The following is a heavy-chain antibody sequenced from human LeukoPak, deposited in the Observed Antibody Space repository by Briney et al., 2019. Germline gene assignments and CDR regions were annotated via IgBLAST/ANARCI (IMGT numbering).Heavy chain of an antibody. D-gene: IGHD6-6*01. CDR1: GYSFTSYW. V-gene: IGHV5-51*01. Sequence: GESLKISCKGSGYSFTSYWIGWVRQMPGKGLEWMGIIYPGDSDTRYSPSFQGQVTISADKSISTAYLQWSSLKASDTAMYYCARRAYSSSSYYYYYYMDVWGQGTTVTVSS. J-gene: IGHJ6*03. CDR3: ARRAYSSSSYYYYYYMDV. CDR2: IYPGDSDT.